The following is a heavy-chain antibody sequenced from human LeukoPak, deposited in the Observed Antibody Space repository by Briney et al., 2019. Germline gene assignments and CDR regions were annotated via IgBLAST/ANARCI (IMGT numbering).Heavy chain of an antibody. D-gene: IGHD3-16*02. Sequence: TGGSLRLSCAASGFTFSSYAMHWVRQAPGKGLEWVAVISYDGSNKYYADSAKGRFTISRDNSKNTLYLQMNSLRAEDTAVYYCARDSWVIKYYFDYWGQGTLVTVSS. CDR3: ARDSWVIKYYFDY. CDR1: GFTFSSYA. J-gene: IGHJ4*02. V-gene: IGHV3-30-3*01. CDR2: ISYDGSNK.